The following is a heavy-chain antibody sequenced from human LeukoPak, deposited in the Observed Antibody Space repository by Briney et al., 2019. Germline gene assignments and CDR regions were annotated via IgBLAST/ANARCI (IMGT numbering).Heavy chain of an antibody. CDR1: GYTFTSYD. V-gene: IGHV1-8*01. D-gene: IGHD1-26*01. J-gene: IGHJ3*02. CDR2: MNPNSGNT. Sequence: ASVKVSCKASGYTFTSYDINWVRQATGQGLEWMGWMNPNSGNTGYAQKFQGRVTMTRNTSISTAYMELSSLRSEDTAVYYCARRSREWELRLVGDQRNDAFDIWGQGTMVTVSS. CDR3: ARRSREWELRLVGDQRNDAFDI.